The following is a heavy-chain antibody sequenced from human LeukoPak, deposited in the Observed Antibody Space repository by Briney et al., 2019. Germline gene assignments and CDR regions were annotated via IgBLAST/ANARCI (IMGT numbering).Heavy chain of an antibody. D-gene: IGHD3-9*01. CDR2: ISGSGGST. Sequence: PGGSLRLSCAASGFTFSNHAMSWVRQAPGRGLEWVSAISGSGGSTYYADSVKGRFTISRDNSKNTLYLQMNSLRAEDTAVYYCAKAKVHYDILTGFNLYYFDYWGQGTLVTVSS. V-gene: IGHV3-23*01. CDR3: AKAKVHYDILTGFNLYYFDY. J-gene: IGHJ4*02. CDR1: GFTFSNHA.